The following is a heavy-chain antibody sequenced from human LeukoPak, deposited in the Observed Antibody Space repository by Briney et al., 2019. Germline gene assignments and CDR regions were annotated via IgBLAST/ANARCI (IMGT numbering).Heavy chain of an antibody. CDR1: GYTFTSYA. CDR3: ARGVPGVYYYYYMDV. D-gene: IGHD7-27*01. Sequence: ASVKVSCKASGYTFTSYAMHWVRQAPGQSLEWMGWINAGNGNTKYSQEFQGRVTITRDTSASTAYMELSSLRSEDMAVYYCARGVPGVYYYYYMDVWGKGTTVTVSS. V-gene: IGHV1-3*03. J-gene: IGHJ6*03. CDR2: INAGNGNT.